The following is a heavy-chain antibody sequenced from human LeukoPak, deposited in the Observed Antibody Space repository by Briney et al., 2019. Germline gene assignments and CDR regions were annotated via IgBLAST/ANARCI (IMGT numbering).Heavy chain of an antibody. J-gene: IGHJ6*02. CDR3: ARDGVVAAGTDYYYGMDV. CDR2: IIPILGIA. D-gene: IGHD6-13*01. CDR1: GGTFSSYA. Sequence: VASVRVSCKASGGTFSSYAISWVRQAPGQGLEWMGRIIPILGIANYAQKFQGRVTITADKSTSTAYMELSSLRSEDTAVYYCARDGVVAAGTDYYYGMDVWGQGTTVTVSS. V-gene: IGHV1-69*04.